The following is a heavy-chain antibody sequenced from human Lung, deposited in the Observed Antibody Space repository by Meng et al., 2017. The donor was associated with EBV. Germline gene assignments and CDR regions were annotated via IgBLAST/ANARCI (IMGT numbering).Heavy chain of an antibody. CDR2: LIPLSDAP. CDR1: GGTFRSDA. V-gene: IGHV1-69*01. J-gene: IGHJ4*02. D-gene: IGHD3-10*01. Sequence: GAGGRMLGSSVKATCKSSGGTFRSDAFSWVLQAPGRGLEWMGGLIPLSDAPHYAQKFQDRVRITADESTSTHYMDLSGLRSEDTAVYYCASESGRVFTPDYWGQGTLVTVSS. CDR3: ASESGRVFTPDY.